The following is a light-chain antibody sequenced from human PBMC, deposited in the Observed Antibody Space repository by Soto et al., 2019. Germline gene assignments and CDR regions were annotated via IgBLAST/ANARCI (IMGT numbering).Light chain of an antibody. J-gene: IGKJ1*01. CDR1: QGISTY. Sequence: DIQMTQSPSSLSASVGDRVTITCRASQGISTYLNWYQQRPGKAPKLLIYAASSLQSGVPSRFSGSGSETHFTLTISSLQPEDFATYSRQQSYSTTWTFGQGTKVDIK. CDR2: AAS. V-gene: IGKV1-39*01. CDR3: QQSYSTTWT.